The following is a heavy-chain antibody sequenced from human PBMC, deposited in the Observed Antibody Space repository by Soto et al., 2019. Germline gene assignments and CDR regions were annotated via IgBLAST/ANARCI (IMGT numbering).Heavy chain of an antibody. CDR3: ARHTNDILPGYYCIHY. Sequence: SETLSLTCTVSGGSVSRASYYWSWIRQPPGKGLEWIGYIYYSGSTNYNPSLKSRVTISVDTSKNQFSLKLSSVTAADTAVYYCARHTNDILPGYYCIHYWGQGTLVTVSS. V-gene: IGHV4-61*01. D-gene: IGHD3-9*01. J-gene: IGHJ4*02. CDR2: IYYSGST. CDR1: GGSVSRASYY.